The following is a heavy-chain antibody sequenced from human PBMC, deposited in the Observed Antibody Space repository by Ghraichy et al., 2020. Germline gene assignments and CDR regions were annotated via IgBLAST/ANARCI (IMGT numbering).Heavy chain of an antibody. J-gene: IGHJ4*02. D-gene: IGHD3-22*01. CDR3: ARAYFDSSGYYSGGEVELDY. V-gene: IGHV4-59*01. CDR2: MYYRGNT. CDR1: GDSIISSY. Sequence: SETLSLTCTVSGDSIISSYWSWIRQSPGKGLEWIGYMYYRGNTYYNPSLKSRVTMSVDMSKNQFSLELRSVIAADTAVYYCARAYFDSSGYYSGGEVELDYWGQGTLVTVSP.